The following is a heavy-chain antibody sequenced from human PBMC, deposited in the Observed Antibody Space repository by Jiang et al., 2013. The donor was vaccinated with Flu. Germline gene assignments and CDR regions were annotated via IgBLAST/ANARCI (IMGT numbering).Heavy chain of an antibody. CDR1: GYTFTTYG. Sequence: SGAEVKKPGASVKVSCKTSGYTFTTYGLSWVRQAPGQGLEWMGWISAYYGSTNYAENLQGRVTMTRDTSTSTTYMELRSLRSDDTAVYYCARLDSWYYFDYWGQGTLVTVSS. D-gene: IGHD3-22*01. V-gene: IGHV1-18*01. J-gene: IGHJ4*02. CDR2: ISAYYGST. CDR3: ARLDSWYYFDY.